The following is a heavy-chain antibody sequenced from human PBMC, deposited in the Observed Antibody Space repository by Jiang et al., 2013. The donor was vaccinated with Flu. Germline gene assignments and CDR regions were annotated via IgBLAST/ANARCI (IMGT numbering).Heavy chain of an antibody. CDR1: GYTFTSYA. CDR3: ARGPSKYGDYGSKY. CDR2: INAGNGNT. Sequence: GAEVKKPGASVKVSCKASGYTFTSYAMHWVRQAPGQRLEWMGWINAGNGNTKYSQKFQGRVTITRDTSASTAYMELSSLRSEDTAVYYCARGPSKYGDYGSKYWGQGTLVTVSS. V-gene: IGHV1-3*01. D-gene: IGHD4-17*01. J-gene: IGHJ4*02.